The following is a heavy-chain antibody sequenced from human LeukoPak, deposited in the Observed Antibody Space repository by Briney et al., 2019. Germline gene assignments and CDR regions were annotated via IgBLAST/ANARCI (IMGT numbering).Heavy chain of an antibody. D-gene: IGHD3-22*01. V-gene: IGHV4-34*01. CDR1: GGSFSDYY. CDR3: ARGYYDSSGYDAFDI. Sequence: SETLSLTCPVYGGSFSDYYWSYIRQPPGKGLEWIGEINHSESTNYNPSLKRQVTISVDTSKIQYSVELSSVTAADTAVYYCARGYYDSSGYDAFDIWGQGTMVTVSS. J-gene: IGHJ3*02. CDR2: INHSEST.